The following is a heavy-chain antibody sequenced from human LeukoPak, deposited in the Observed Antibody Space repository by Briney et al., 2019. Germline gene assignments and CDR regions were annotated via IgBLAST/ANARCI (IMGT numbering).Heavy chain of an antibody. V-gene: IGHV4-38-2*01. CDR2: IYHRESG. J-gene: IGHJ5*02. Sequence: SETLSLTCDVSGKSVTTGYYWAWIRQPPGKALEWIGIIYHRESGHYQPSLKSRVSMAVDASKNQFSLRLSAVTAADTAVYYCAATMVTTIEGWFDPWGQGTLVTVSS. CDR3: AATMVTTIEGWFDP. CDR1: GKSVTTGYY. D-gene: IGHD5-12*01.